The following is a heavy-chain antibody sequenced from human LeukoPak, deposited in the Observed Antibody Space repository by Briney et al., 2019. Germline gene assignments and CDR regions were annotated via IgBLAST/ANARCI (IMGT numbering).Heavy chain of an antibody. CDR1: GGSIITYY. CDR2: IYNSGST. J-gene: IGHJ2*01. V-gene: IGHV4-59*01. CDR3: ARPPADYYDSSNWYFDL. Sequence: PSETLSLTCTVSGGSIITYYWSWIRQPPGKGLEWIGYIYNSGSTNYNPSLKSRVTISVDTSKNQFSLKLSSVTAADTAVYYCARPPADYYDSSNWYFDLWGRGTLVTVSS. D-gene: IGHD3-22*01.